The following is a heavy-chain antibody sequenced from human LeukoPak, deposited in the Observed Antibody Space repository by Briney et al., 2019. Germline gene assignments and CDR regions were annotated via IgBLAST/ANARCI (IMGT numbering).Heavy chain of an antibody. Sequence: SQTPSLTCALSGDSVSSNSAAWNWIRQSPSRGLEWLGRTYYRSKWYNDYAVSVKSRITINPDTSKNQFSLQLNSVTPEDTAVYYCARGGAARPMGYYYYYYMDVWGKGTTVTVSS. J-gene: IGHJ6*03. V-gene: IGHV6-1*01. D-gene: IGHD6-6*01. CDR1: GDSVSSNSAA. CDR3: ARGGAARPMGYYYYYYMDV. CDR2: TYYRSKWYN.